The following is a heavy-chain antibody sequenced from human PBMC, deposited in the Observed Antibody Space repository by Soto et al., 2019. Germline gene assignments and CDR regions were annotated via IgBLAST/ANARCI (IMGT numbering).Heavy chain of an antibody. Sequence: PSETLSLTCTVSGGSISSYYWSWIRQPPGKGLEWIGYIYYSGSTNYNPSLKSRVTISVDTSKNQFSLKLSSVTAADTAVYYCARFYYDSSGYYLTRKSYFDYWGQGTLVTVSS. V-gene: IGHV4-59*01. CDR2: IYYSGST. J-gene: IGHJ4*02. CDR1: GGSISSYY. CDR3: ARFYYDSSGYYLTRKSYFDY. D-gene: IGHD3-22*01.